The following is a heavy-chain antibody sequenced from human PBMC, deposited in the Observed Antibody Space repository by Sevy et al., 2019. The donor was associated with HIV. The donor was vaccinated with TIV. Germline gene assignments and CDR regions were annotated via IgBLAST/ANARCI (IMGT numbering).Heavy chain of an antibody. CDR1: GFTFSSYS. CDR3: ARDLAYYYDSSGFGAFDI. CDR2: ISSSSSYI. V-gene: IGHV3-21*01. D-gene: IGHD3-22*01. Sequence: GGSLRLSCAASGFTFSSYSMNWVRQAPGKGLEWVSSISSSSSYIYYADSVKGRFTISGDNAKNSLYLQMNSLRAEDTAVYYCARDLAYYYDSSGFGAFDIWGQGTMVTVSS. J-gene: IGHJ3*02.